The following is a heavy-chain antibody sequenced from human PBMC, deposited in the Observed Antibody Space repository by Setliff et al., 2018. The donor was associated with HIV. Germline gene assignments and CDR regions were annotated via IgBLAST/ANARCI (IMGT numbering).Heavy chain of an antibody. J-gene: IGHJ4*02. Sequence: LSLTCAVYGGSFSGYYWSWIRQSPGKGLEWIGKINHGGSTNYSPSLKSRVTISVDTSKNQFSLKLNSMTAADTAVYFCARKVGGDFDYWGQGTLVTVSS. CDR1: GGSFSGYY. CDR2: INHGGST. V-gene: IGHV4-34*01. D-gene: IGHD4-17*01. CDR3: ARKVGGDFDY.